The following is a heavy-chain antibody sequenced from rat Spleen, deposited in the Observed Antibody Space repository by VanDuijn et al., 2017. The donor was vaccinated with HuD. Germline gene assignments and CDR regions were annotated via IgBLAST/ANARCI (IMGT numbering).Heavy chain of an antibody. CDR2: ISTSGGST. J-gene: IGHJ2*01. Sequence: EVQLVESGGGLVQPGESLKLSCAASGFTYSIYVMAWVRQAPTKGLEWVASISTSGGSTYYRDSVKGRFTISRDNAKSTLYLQMDSLRSEEPATYYCPTTYPGMALDYWCQGVMVTVSS. CDR3: PTTYPGMALDY. CDR1: GFTYSIYV. D-gene: IGHD1-4*01. V-gene: IGHV5-27*01.